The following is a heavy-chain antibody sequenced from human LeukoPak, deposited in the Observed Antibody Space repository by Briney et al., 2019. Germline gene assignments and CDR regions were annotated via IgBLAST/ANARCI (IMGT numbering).Heavy chain of an antibody. D-gene: IGHD3-10*01. CDR1: GFTFSSYG. V-gene: IGHV3-30*18. J-gene: IGHJ4*02. CDR2: ISYDGSNK. CDR3: AKGSPADPKKIDY. Sequence: GRSLRLSCAASGFTFSSYGMHWVRQAPGKGLEWVAVISYDGSNKYYADSVKGRFTISRDNSKNTLYLQMNSLRAEDTAVYYCAKGSPADPKKIDYWGQGTQVTVSS.